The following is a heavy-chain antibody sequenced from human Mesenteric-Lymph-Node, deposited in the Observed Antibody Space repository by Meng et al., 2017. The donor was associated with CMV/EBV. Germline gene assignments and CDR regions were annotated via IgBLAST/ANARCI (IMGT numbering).Heavy chain of an antibody. Sequence: GEPLKISCAASGFTVSSNYMSWVRQAPGKGLEWVSVIYSGGSTYYADSVKGRFTISRDNAKNTLYLQMNSLRVEDTAVYYCGRGGVGANTPGGSLGSWGRGTLVTVSS. CDR1: GFTVSSNY. J-gene: IGHJ5*02. V-gene: IGHV3-66*01. CDR3: GRGGVGANTPGGSLGS. CDR2: IYSGGST. D-gene: IGHD1-26*01.